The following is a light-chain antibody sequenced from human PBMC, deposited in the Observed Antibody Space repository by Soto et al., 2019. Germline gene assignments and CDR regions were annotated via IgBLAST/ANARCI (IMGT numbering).Light chain of an antibody. CDR1: QSVSNY. CDR3: QQRSSWPPWT. J-gene: IGKJ1*01. CDR2: DTS. Sequence: EIVLTQSPVTLSLSPGERATLSCRASQSVSNYLAWYQQKPGQAPRLLIYDTSTRATGIPARFSGSGSGTDFTLTVSSLEPEDFAVYDCQQRSSWPPWTFGQGTKVEIK. V-gene: IGKV3-11*01.